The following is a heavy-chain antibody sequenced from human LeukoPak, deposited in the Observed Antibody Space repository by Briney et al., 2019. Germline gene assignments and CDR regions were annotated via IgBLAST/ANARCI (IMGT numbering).Heavy chain of an antibody. CDR2: ISGGGTT. CDR3: ARDLEYTSSSPNYYYYYGMDV. V-gene: IGHV3-23*01. Sequence: GGSLGLSCAASVFTFNSYAMSWVRQAPGKGLEGVSAISGGGTTYYADSVKGRFAISRDNSKNTLYLQMNSLRAEDTAVYYCARDLEYTSSSPNYYYYYGMDVWGQGTTVTVSS. D-gene: IGHD6-6*01. CDR1: VFTFNSYA. J-gene: IGHJ6*02.